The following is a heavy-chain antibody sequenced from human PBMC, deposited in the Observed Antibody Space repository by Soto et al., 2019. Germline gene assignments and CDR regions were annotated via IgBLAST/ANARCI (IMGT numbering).Heavy chain of an antibody. V-gene: IGHV4-34*01. D-gene: IGHD5-12*01. CDR2: INHSGST. Sequence: SETLSLTCAVYGASLSGYYWSWIRQPPGKGLEWIGEINHSGSTNYNPSLKSRVTISVDTSKNQFSLKLSSVTAADTAVYYCARLNRLRFYYYYGMDVWGQGTTVTVSS. J-gene: IGHJ6*02. CDR3: ARLNRLRFYYYYGMDV. CDR1: GASLSGYY.